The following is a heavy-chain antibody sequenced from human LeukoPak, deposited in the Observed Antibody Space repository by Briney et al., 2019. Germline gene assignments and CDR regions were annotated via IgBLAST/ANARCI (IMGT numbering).Heavy chain of an antibody. CDR3: ARHLGVGSYPLDS. D-gene: IGHD3-16*01. CDR2: IYSSGTT. CDR1: GGSLSNHY. Sequence: SETLSLTCSVSGGSLSNHYWSWFRQPPGKGLEWIAHIYSSGTTTYNPSLQSRFTISLDTSKSQISLKVTSVTAADTAVYYCARHLGVGSYPLDSWGQGTLVTVSS. J-gene: IGHJ4*02. V-gene: IGHV4-59*08.